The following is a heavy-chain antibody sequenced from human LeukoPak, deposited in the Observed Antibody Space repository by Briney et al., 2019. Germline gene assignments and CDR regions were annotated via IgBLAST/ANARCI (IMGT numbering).Heavy chain of an antibody. CDR1: GYTFTGYY. J-gene: IGHJ4*02. CDR3: ARETEMSASLDY. V-gene: IGHV1-2*02. Sequence: ASVKVSCKASGYTFTGYYMHWVRQAPGQGLEWMGWINPNSGGTNYAQKFQGRVTMTRDTSISTAYMELIRLSSDDTALYYCARETEMSASLDYWGQGSLVTVSS. D-gene: IGHD5-24*01. CDR2: INPNSGGT.